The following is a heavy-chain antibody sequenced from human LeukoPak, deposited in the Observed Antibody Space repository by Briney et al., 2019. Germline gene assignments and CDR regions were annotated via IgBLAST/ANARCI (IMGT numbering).Heavy chain of an antibody. J-gene: IGHJ5*02. CDR3: ARGHLSYDILTGYYFQNWFDP. V-gene: IGHV1-69*13. Sequence: SVKVSCKASGGTFSSYAISWVRQAPGQGLEWMGGIIPIFGTANYAQKFQGRVTITADESTSTAYMELSSLRSEDTAVYYCARGHLSYDILTGYYFQNWFDPWGQGTLATVSS. CDR1: GGTFSSYA. CDR2: IIPIFGTA. D-gene: IGHD3-9*01.